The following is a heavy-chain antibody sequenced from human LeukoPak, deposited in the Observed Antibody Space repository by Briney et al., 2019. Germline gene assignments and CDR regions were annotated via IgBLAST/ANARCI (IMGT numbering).Heavy chain of an antibody. J-gene: IGHJ4*02. D-gene: IGHD4-23*01. CDR1: GGSISTYY. Sequence: KASETLSLTCTVSGGSISTYYWTWVRQPPGKGLEWIGYVDYSGTTKYNPSLRSRVTISVGTSKNQFSLGLSSVTVADTAVFYCARRRYGGSVDYWGQGTLVTVSS. CDR3: ARRRYGGSVDY. CDR2: VDYSGTT. V-gene: IGHV4-59*08.